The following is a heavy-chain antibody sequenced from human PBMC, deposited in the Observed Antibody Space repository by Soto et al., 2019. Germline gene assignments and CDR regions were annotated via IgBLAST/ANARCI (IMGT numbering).Heavy chain of an antibody. CDR3: ARVLLRSVAGTSFYYYYGMDV. CDR2: ISAYNGNT. D-gene: IGHD6-19*01. Sequence: EASVKVSCKASGYTFTSYGISWVRQAPGQGLEWMGWISAYNGNTNYAQKLQGRVTMTTDTSTSTAYMELRSLRSDDTAVYYCARVLLRSVAGTSFYYYYGMDVWGQGTTVTV. V-gene: IGHV1-18*01. CDR1: GYTFTSYG. J-gene: IGHJ6*02.